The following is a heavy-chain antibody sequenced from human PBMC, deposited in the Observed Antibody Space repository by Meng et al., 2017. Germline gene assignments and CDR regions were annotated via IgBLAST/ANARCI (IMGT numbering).Heavy chain of an antibody. Sequence: GGSLRLSCAAPGFTFSSYEMNWVRQAPGKGLEWVSYISSSGSTIYYADSVKGRFTISRDNAKNSLYLQMNSLRAEDTAVYYCARMRSIAVAGTYYYYYGMDVWGQGTTVTVSS. CDR2: ISSSGSTI. V-gene: IGHV3-48*03. D-gene: IGHD6-19*01. J-gene: IGHJ6*02. CDR3: ARMRSIAVAGTYYYYYGMDV. CDR1: GFTFSSYE.